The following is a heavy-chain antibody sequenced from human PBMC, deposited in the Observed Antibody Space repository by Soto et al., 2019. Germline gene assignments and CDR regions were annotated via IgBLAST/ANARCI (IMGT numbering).Heavy chain of an antibody. CDR2: IYYTGTT. D-gene: IGHD3-3*01. CDR3: ARTIFGSYLDY. J-gene: IGHJ4*02. V-gene: IGHV4-30-4*08. Sequence: PSETLSLTCTVSDGSISIANYYGSWIRHHPGKGLEWIGYIYYTGTTYYSPSLESRVTISVDTSKNQFSLKLSSVTAADTAVYYCARTIFGSYLDYWAQGTLVPVSS. CDR1: DGSISIANYY.